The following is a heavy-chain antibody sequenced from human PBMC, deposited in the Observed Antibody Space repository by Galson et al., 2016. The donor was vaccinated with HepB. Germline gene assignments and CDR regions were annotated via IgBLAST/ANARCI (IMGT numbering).Heavy chain of an antibody. V-gene: IGHV3-23*01. J-gene: IGHJ4*02. CDR2: ISGSGATT. CDR3: AKAKNYDYWSSWDC. CDR1: GFTFSSYA. D-gene: IGHD3-3*01. Sequence: SLRLSCAASGFTFSSYALSWVRQAPGKGLERVSFISGSGATTYYADSVMGRFTISRDNSKNTLYLQMNSLRAEDTATYYCAKAKNYDYWSSWDCWGQGTLVTVSS.